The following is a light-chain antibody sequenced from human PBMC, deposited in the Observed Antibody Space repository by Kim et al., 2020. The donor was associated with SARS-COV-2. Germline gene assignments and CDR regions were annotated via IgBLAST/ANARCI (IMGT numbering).Light chain of an antibody. Sequence: SPGERDPLSGKASQSVSSNYLAWYQQKPGQAPRLLIYGASSRATGIPDRFSGSGSGTDFTLTITRLEPEDFAVYYCQQYSSSPATFGQGTKVDIK. CDR2: GAS. CDR1: QSVSSNY. J-gene: IGKJ1*01. V-gene: IGKV3-20*01. CDR3: QQYSSSPAT.